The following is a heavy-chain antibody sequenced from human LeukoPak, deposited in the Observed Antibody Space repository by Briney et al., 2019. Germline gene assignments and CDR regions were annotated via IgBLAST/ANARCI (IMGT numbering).Heavy chain of an antibody. D-gene: IGHD1-26*01. V-gene: IGHV4-59*01. CDR1: GGSISSYY. CDR3: ARVRRGDFGMDV. J-gene: IGHJ6*02. CDR2: FYYSGNA. Sequence: PSETLSLTCTVSGGSISSYYWSWTRQPPRKGLEWIGYFYYSGNANYNPSLKSRVTISLDTSKNQVSLKLTSVTAADTAVYYCARVRRGDFGMDVWGQGTTVTVSS.